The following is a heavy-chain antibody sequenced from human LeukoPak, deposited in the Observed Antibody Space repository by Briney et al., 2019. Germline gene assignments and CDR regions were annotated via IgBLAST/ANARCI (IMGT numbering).Heavy chain of an antibody. CDR3: AKVSDYGGNHHWLDY. J-gene: IGHJ4*02. CDR1: GFTFGDYA. CDR2: TTGSGDIT. Sequence: GGSLRLSCAVSGFTFGDYAMSWVRQAPGKGLEWVSTTTGSGDITRSADSVQGRFSVSRDNSKNTVFLQMNSLRVEDTAIYYCAKVSDYGGNHHWLDYWGQGTLVTVSS. D-gene: IGHD3-9*01. V-gene: IGHV3-23*01.